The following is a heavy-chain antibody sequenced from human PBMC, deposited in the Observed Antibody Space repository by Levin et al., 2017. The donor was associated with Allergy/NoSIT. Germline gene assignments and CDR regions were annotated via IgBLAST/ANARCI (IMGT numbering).Heavy chain of an antibody. Sequence: NTGGSLRLSCAASGFTFSTYGMNWVRQAPGKGLEWVSYISGSSSYIYYADSVKGRFTISRDNAKDSLFLQINSLRAEDTAVYYCTRDLTNLNPADDYWGQGTLVTVSS. CDR3: TRDLTNLNPADDY. V-gene: IGHV3-21*01. J-gene: IGHJ4*01. CDR2: ISGSSSYI. D-gene: IGHD1-1*01. CDR1: GFTFSTYG.